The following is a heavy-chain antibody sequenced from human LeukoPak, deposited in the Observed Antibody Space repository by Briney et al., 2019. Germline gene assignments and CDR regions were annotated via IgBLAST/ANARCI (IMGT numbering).Heavy chain of an antibody. V-gene: IGHV3-23*01. CDR3: AKERERLVERGGNDFGN. CDR1: GFTFSSYA. Sequence: GGSLRLSCAASGFTFSSYAMSWVRQAPGKGLEWVSAISGSGGSTYYADSVKGRFTISRDNSKNTLYLQMNSLRAEDTAVYYCAKERERLVERGGNDFGNWGQGTLVSVSS. D-gene: IGHD6-13*01. J-gene: IGHJ4*02. CDR2: ISGSGGST.